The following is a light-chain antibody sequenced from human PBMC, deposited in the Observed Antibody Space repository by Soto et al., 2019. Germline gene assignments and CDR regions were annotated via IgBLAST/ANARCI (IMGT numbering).Light chain of an antibody. CDR2: DAS. CDR3: QQFHSFPIT. J-gene: IGKJ5*01. V-gene: IGKV1-5*01. Sequence: DIQMTQSPSTLSASAGDRVTITCRASQSINRWLAWYQQKPGKAPKLLINDASSLVSGVPSRFSGSGSGTEFTLTISSLQPDDFATYYCQQFHSFPITFGQGTRLDVK. CDR1: QSINRW.